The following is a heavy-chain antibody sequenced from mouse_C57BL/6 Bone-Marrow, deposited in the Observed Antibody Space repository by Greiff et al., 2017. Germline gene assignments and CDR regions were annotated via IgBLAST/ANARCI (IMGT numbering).Heavy chain of an antibody. CDR2: ISDGGSYT. CDR3: ARDGYFLCAY. CDR1: GFTFSSYA. D-gene: IGHD2-3*01. V-gene: IGHV5-4*01. J-gene: IGHJ3*01. Sequence: EVQLVESGGGLVKPGGSLKLSCAASGFTFSSYALSWVRQTPEKRLAWVATISDGGSYTYYPDNVKGRFTISRDNAKNNLYLQMSHLKSEDTAMYYCARDGYFLCAYWGQGTLVTVSA.